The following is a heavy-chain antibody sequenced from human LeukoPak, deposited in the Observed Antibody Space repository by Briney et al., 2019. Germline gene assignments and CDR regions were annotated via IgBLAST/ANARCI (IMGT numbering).Heavy chain of an antibody. Sequence: PGGSLRLSCAASGFTFSSCWMSWVRQAPGKGLEWVAKITEDGSNKYYVDSVKGRFTISRDNAENTLYLQMNSLRAEDTAVYYWGLVGGPRYFDYWGQGTLVTVSS. V-gene: IGHV3-7*01. J-gene: IGHJ4*02. D-gene: IGHD2-15*01. CDR2: ITEDGSNK. CDR3: GLVGGPRYFDY. CDR1: GFTFSSCW.